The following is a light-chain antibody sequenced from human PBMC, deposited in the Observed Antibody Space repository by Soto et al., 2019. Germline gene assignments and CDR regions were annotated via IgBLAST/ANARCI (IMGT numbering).Light chain of an antibody. J-gene: IGKJ2*01. CDR1: QSISTY. CDR2: RAS. CDR3: QQYNEYPYT. V-gene: IGKV1-5*03. Sequence: DIQMTQSPSTLSASVGDRVSITCRASQSISTYLAWYQQKPGRAPQALINRASSLEGGVPSRFSGSGSGTGFTLTISSLLPDDFATYYCQQYNEYPYTFGQGTKLEIK.